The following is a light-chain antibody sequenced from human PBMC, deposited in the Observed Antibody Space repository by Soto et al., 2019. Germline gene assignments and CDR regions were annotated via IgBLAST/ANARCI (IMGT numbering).Light chain of an antibody. CDR1: QSIGRF. Sequence: DIQMTQSPSSLSASVGDRVTITCRASQSIGRFLNWYQQKPGRAPNLLIYAASSLQSGVPSRFSGSGFGTDFTLTITSLQPEDFATYYCQQTYIAPWTFGLGTKVEI. V-gene: IGKV1-39*01. J-gene: IGKJ1*01. CDR3: QQTYIAPWT. CDR2: AAS.